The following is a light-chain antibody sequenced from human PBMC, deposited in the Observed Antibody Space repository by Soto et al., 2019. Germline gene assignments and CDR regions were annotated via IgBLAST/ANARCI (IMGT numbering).Light chain of an antibody. CDR2: EVT. J-gene: IGLJ3*02. CDR3: SSYASSSTEV. CDR1: SSDVGGYNY. V-gene: IGLV2-14*01. Sequence: QSALTQPASVSGSPGQSITISCSGTSSDVGGYNYVSWYRQHPGSAPKLMIYEVTKRPSGVSNRFSGSKSGNTASLTISGLRAEDEADYYCSSYASSSTEVFGGGTKLTVL.